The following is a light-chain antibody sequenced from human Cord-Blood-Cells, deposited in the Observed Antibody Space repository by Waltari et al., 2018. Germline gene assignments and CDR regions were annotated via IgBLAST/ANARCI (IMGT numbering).Light chain of an antibody. CDR2: GAS. V-gene: IGKV3-20*01. CDR1: QSVSISY. CDR3: QQYGSSPRT. Sequence: EIVLTQSPSTLSLSPGDRATLSCRASQSVSISYLAWYQQKPGQAPRLLIYGASSRATGIPDRFSGSGSGTDFTLTISRLEPEDFAVYYCQQYGSSPRTFGQGTKVEIK. J-gene: IGKJ1*01.